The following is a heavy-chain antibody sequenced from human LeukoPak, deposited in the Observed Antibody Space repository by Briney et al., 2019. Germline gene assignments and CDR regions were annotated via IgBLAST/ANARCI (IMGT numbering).Heavy chain of an antibody. CDR1: GYTFTSYY. Sequence: ASVKVSCKASGYTFTSYYMRWVRQAPGQGLEWVGIINPSGGSTSYAQKFQGRVTMTRDTSTSTVYMELSSLRSEDTAVYYCARDPLYSSSSVGPMDVWGQGTTVTVSS. J-gene: IGHJ6*02. CDR2: INPSGGST. V-gene: IGHV1-46*01. CDR3: ARDPLYSSSSVGPMDV. D-gene: IGHD6-13*01.